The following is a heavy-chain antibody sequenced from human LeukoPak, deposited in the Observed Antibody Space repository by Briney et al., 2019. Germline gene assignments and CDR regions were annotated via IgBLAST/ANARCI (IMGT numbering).Heavy chain of an antibody. CDR3: AKWVYGGYYFDY. V-gene: IGHV1-69*01. CDR1: GGTFSSYA. CDR2: IIPIFGTA. J-gene: IGHJ4*02. Sequence: SVKVSCKASGGTFSSYAISWVRQAPGQGLEWMGGIIPIFGTANYAQKFQGRVTITADESTSTAYMELSSLRSEDTAVYYCAKWVYGGYYFDYWGREPWSPSPQ. D-gene: IGHD4-23*01.